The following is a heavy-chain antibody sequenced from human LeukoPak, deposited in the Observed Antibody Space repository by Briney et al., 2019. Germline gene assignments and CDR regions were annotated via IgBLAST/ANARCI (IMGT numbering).Heavy chain of an antibody. J-gene: IGHJ4*02. D-gene: IGHD5-18*01. Sequence: ASVKVSCKASGCSFSIYGISWVRQAPGQGLEGMGWISGYNGNTNYAQKLQGRVTMTTDTSTGTAYMELRSLRSDDTAVYYCAREGGHNYGREFDYWGQGTLVTVSS. CDR1: GCSFSIYG. V-gene: IGHV1-18*01. CDR3: AREGGHNYGREFDY. CDR2: ISGYNGNT.